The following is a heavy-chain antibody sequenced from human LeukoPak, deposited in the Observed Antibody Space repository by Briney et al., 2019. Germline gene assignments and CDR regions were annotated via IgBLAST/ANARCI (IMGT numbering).Heavy chain of an antibody. D-gene: IGHD6-19*01. Sequence: GGSLRLSCAASGFPFTSHWLSRFRQSPGRGLEWVAHINSDGSEKNYVDSVKGRFTISRDNARNSQFLQMNSLRAEDTAVYYCASGGGWVFFNWGQGTLVTVSS. J-gene: IGHJ4*02. V-gene: IGHV3-7*01. CDR1: GFPFTSHW. CDR3: ASGGGWVFFN. CDR2: INSDGSEK.